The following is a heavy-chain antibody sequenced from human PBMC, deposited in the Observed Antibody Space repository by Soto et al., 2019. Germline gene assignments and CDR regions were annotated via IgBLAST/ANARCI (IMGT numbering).Heavy chain of an antibody. CDR2: IDLSGTTT. Sequence: GSLRLSCAASGFSFSDYSMNWVRQAPGKGLEGDSFIDLSGTTTYYRDSAKGRFTIFKDNSMNTVYLQMNSLTVEDAAVYYCPKDRVPDGIYSIDYWGQGALVTVSS. CDR3: PKDRVPDGIYSIDY. V-gene: IGHV3-23*03. D-gene: IGHD2-15*01. J-gene: IGHJ4*02. CDR1: GFSFSDYS.